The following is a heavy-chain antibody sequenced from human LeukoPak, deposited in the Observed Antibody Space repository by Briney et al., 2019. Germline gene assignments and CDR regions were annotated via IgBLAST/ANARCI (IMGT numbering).Heavy chain of an antibody. CDR1: GFTFSSYS. CDR2: ISSSSSTI. CDR3: ARVVVVGGYSYGLYYYYMDV. J-gene: IGHJ6*03. Sequence: GGSLRLSCAASGFTFSSYSMNWVRQAPGKGLEWVSYISSSSSTIYYADSVKGRFTISRDNAKNSLYLQMNSLRAEDTAVYYCARVVVVGGYSYGLYYYYMDVWGKGTTVTVSS. D-gene: IGHD5-18*01. V-gene: IGHV3-48*01.